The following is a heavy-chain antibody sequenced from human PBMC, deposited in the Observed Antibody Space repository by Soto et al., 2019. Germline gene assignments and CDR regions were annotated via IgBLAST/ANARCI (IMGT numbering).Heavy chain of an antibody. CDR3: ARVKYSGSYSPFDY. Sequence: DVQLVESGGGLVQPGGSLRLSCAASGFTFSSYSMNWVRQAPGEGLEWVSYISTRSNSIYYADSVKGRFTISRDNAKNSLFLQMNGLRDEDTAVYFCARVKYSGSYSPFDYWGQGTLVTVSS. D-gene: IGHD1-26*01. J-gene: IGHJ4*02. V-gene: IGHV3-48*02. CDR1: GFTFSSYS. CDR2: ISTRSNSI.